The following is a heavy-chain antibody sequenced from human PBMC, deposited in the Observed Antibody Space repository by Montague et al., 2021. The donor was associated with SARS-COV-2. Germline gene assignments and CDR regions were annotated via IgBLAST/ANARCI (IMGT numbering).Heavy chain of an antibody. V-gene: IGHV4-59*01. CDR2: IYSSGGT. D-gene: IGHD3-9*01. CDR1: GGSISHYY. J-gene: IGHJ4*02. CDR3: ARRTDMLTGYYDY. Sequence: SETLSLTCAVSGGSISHYYWSWIRQPPGKGLEWIGYIYSSGGTNXNPSLKSRVTLSLDAAKNHFSLRLSSVTAADTAVYYCARRTDMLTGYYDYWGQGTLVTVSS.